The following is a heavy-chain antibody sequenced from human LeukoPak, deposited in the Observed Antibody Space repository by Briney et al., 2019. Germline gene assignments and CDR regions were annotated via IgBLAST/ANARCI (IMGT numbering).Heavy chain of an antibody. Sequence: GGSLRLSCVGSGFTFTRHSMNWVRQAPGKGLEWISYISSSSSHIYYSDSVKGRFIISRDNAKNSVYLQMNSLGAGDTAVYFCARDRAGYNWVDYWGQGTLVSVSS. CDR3: ARDRAGYNWVDY. CDR2: ISSSSSHI. CDR1: GFTFTRHS. D-gene: IGHD5-24*01. V-gene: IGHV3-48*01. J-gene: IGHJ4*02.